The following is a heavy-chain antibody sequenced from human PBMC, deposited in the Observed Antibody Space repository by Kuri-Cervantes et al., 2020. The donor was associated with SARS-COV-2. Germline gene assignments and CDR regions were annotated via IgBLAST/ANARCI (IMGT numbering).Heavy chain of an antibody. CDR1: GFTFSNYA. D-gene: IGHD3-3*01. V-gene: IGHV3-64*02. J-gene: IGHJ4*02. Sequence: GGSLRLSCAASGFTFSNYAMYWVRQAPGKGLEYVSAISSNGDSTYYADSVKGRFTMSRDNSKNTLYLQTGSLRAEDMAVYYCARVSRSGYLDYWGQGTLVTVSS. CDR2: ISSNGDST. CDR3: ARVSRSGYLDY.